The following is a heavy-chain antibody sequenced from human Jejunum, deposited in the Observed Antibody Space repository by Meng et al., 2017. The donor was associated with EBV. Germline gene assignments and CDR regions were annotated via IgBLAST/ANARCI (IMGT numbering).Heavy chain of an antibody. CDR1: GGSVSTDSYY. V-gene: IGHV4-61*01. CDR3: ARVVDYYERSGYPDF. D-gene: IGHD3-22*01. CDR2: IYYSGNT. J-gene: IGHJ4*02. Sequence: VQLWVSGLGLVNPSETLSLPCTVSGGSVSTDSYYWSWIRQSPGKGLELIGYIYYSGNTNYNPSLKSRATITVDTSKNQFSLKLSSVTAADTAVYYCARVVDYYERSGYPDFWGQGTLVTVSS.